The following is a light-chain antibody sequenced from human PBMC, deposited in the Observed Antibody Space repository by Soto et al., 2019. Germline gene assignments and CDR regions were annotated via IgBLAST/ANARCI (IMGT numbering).Light chain of an antibody. CDR1: SSDVGGYNY. CDR2: DVS. Sequence: QSALTQRASVSGCPGQSITISCTGTSSDVGGYNYVSWYQQLPGKAPKLMIYDVSNRPSGVSNRFSGSKSGNTASLTISGLQAEDEADYYCSSCTSSSPFVFGTGTKVTVL. J-gene: IGLJ1*01. CDR3: SSCTSSSPFV. V-gene: IGLV2-14*01.